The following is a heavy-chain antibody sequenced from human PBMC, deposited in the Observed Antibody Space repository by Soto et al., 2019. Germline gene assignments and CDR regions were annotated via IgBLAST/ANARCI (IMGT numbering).Heavy chain of an antibody. Sequence: GGSLRLSCAASGFPFSKYSMNWVRQAPGRGLEWVSYISSNSITIYDADSVRGRFTISRDNAKNSLYLQMNSLRDEDTAVYYCAREDILGTRSFDYWGQGTLVTVS. V-gene: IGHV3-48*02. CDR2: ISSNSITI. CDR3: AREDILGTRSFDY. D-gene: IGHD1-26*01. J-gene: IGHJ4*02. CDR1: GFPFSKYS.